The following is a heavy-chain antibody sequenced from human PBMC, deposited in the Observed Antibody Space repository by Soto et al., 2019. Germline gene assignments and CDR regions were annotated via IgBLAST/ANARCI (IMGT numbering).Heavy chain of an antibody. Sequence: EVPLLESGGGLVQPGGSLRLSCAASGFTFSSYAMSWVRQAPGKGLEWVSAISGSGGSTYYADSVKGRFTISRDNSKNTLYLQMNSLRAEDTAVYYCAKGYCSSTSCQIWDYWGQGTLVTVSS. J-gene: IGHJ4*02. D-gene: IGHD2-2*01. V-gene: IGHV3-23*01. CDR2: ISGSGGST. CDR3: AKGYCSSTSCQIWDY. CDR1: GFTFSSYA.